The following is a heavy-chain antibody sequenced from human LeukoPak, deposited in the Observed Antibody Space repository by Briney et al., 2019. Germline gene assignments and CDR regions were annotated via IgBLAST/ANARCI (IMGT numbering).Heavy chain of an antibody. J-gene: IGHJ4*02. Sequence: GGSLRLSCAASGFTFSSYAMTWVRQAPGKGLEWVSGISASGGSTSYADSVKGRVTISRDNSKNTLYLQMNSLRAEETAVYYCGKRAAAGQFDYWGQGTLVTVSS. V-gene: IGHV3-23*01. CDR1: GFTFSSYA. CDR2: ISASGGST. D-gene: IGHD6-13*01. CDR3: GKRAAAGQFDY.